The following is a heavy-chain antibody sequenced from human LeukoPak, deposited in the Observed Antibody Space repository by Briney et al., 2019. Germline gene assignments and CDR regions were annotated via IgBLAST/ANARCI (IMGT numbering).Heavy chain of an antibody. Sequence: GGSLRLSCAASGFSFSVYGMHWVRQAPGKGLEWVAAIWYDGGNIHYEESVKGRFSISRDNSKNTPYLQMSTLRAEDTAVYHCARDVAWSGHYNWGPYYYYYIDVWGRGTTVTVSS. CDR3: ARDVAWSGHYNWGPYYYYYIDV. V-gene: IGHV3-33*01. CDR2: IWYDGGNI. D-gene: IGHD3-3*01. CDR1: GFSFSVYG. J-gene: IGHJ6*03.